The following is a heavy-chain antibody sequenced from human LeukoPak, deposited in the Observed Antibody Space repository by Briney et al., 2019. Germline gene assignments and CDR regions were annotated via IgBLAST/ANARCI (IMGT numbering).Heavy chain of an antibody. D-gene: IGHD4-17*01. CDR1: GYTFTGYY. CDR2: INPNSGGT. CDR3: AIADYGDCGAWYFDL. J-gene: IGHJ2*01. V-gene: IGHV1-2*02. Sequence: GASVKVSCKASGYTFTGYYMHWVRQAPGQGLEWMGWINPNSGGTNYAQKFQGRVTMTRDTSISTAYMELSRLRSDDTAVYYCAIADYGDCGAWYFDLWGRGTLVTVSS.